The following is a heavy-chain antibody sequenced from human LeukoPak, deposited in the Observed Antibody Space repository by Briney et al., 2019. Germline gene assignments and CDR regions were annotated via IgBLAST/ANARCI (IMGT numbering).Heavy chain of an antibody. V-gene: IGHV5-51*01. CDR1: GYSFTSYW. CDR3: ARRGGSSSRYYYYYYGMDV. D-gene: IGHD2-2*01. CDR2: IYPGDSDT. Sequence: WESLKISCKGSGYSFTSYWIGWVRQMPGKGLEWMGIIYPGDSDTRYSPSFQGQVTISADKSISTAYLQWSSLKASDTAMYYCARRGGSSSRYYYYYYGMDVWGQGTTVTVSS. J-gene: IGHJ6*02.